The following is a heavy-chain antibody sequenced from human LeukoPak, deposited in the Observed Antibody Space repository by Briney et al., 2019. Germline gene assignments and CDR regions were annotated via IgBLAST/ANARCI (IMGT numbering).Heavy chain of an antibody. V-gene: IGHV1-8*01. D-gene: IGHD3-9*01. CDR1: GYTFTSYD. CDR3: ARAPRTGFYYDMDV. Sequence: ASVKVSCKASGYTFTSYDINWVRQATGQGLEWMGWMNPNSGNTGYAQKFQDRVTMTRNTSISTAYMELSSLRSEGTAVYYCARAPRTGFYYDMDVWGQGTTVTVSS. J-gene: IGHJ6*02. CDR2: MNPNSGNT.